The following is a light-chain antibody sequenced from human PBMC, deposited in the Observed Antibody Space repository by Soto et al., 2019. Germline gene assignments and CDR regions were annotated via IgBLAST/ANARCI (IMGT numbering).Light chain of an antibody. Sequence: DIQMTQSPSAMAASVGDRVTTPCRASQGTSNSLAWFQQKPGNVPRRLIYATSTLQSGVPSRFSGSGSGTEFTLAISSLQPVDFATYYCLQHNTFPYTFGQGTKLEIK. CDR1: QGTSNS. CDR2: ATS. V-gene: IGKV1-17*03. J-gene: IGKJ2*01. CDR3: LQHNTFPYT.